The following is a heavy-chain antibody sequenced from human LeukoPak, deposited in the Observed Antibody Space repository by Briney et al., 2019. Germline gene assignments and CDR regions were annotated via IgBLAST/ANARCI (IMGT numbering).Heavy chain of an antibody. Sequence: PGRSLRLSCAASGFTFDDYAMHWVRHAPGKGLEWVSGISWNSGSIGYADSVKGRFTISRDNAKNSLYLQMNSLRAEDTALYYCAKDIGYYDSSGYPSLFDYWGQGTLVTVSS. V-gene: IGHV3-9*01. D-gene: IGHD3-22*01. J-gene: IGHJ4*02. CDR3: AKDIGYYDSSGYPSLFDY. CDR2: ISWNSGSI. CDR1: GFTFDDYA.